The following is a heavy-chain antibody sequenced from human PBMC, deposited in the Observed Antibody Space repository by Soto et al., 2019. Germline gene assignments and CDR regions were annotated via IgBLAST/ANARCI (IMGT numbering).Heavy chain of an antibody. CDR3: ARERPEYYFDS. D-gene: IGHD6-6*01. CDR1: RGSISSYH. V-gene: IGHV4-59*01. CDR2: ISYSGST. Sequence: SETLSLTCTVSRGSISSYHWSWVRQPPEKGLEWIGYISYSGSTNYNPSLKSRVTMSVDTSKNQFSLRLSSVTAADTAIYYCARERPEYYFDSWGQGTPVTVSS. J-gene: IGHJ4*02.